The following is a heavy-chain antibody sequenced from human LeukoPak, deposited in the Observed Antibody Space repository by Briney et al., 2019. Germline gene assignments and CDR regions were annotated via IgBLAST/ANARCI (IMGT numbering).Heavy chain of an antibody. Sequence: PGGSLRLSCAASGFTFSTYNMNWVRQAPGKGLEWVSSISTDSIYIYYADSVQGRFTISRDNAKNSLYLQMNSLRDEDTAVYYCARDLILADSSGSSAHDYWGQGTLVTVSS. J-gene: IGHJ4*02. CDR3: ARDLILADSSGSSAHDY. D-gene: IGHD2-15*01. CDR1: GFTFSTYN. CDR2: ISTDSIYI. V-gene: IGHV3-21*01.